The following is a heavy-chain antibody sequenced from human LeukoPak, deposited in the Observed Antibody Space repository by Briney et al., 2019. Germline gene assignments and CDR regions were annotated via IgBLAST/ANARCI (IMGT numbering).Heavy chain of an antibody. CDR2: IRSKAYGGTT. Sequence: GGSLRLSCTASGFTFGDNAMSWFPQAPGKGVEWVGFIRSKAYGGTTEYAASVKGRFTISGDDSKSTAYLQMNSLKTEDTAVYYCYRGGGGYNPDQDYWGQGTLVTVSS. D-gene: IGHD5-24*01. CDR3: YRGGGGYNPDQDY. CDR1: GFTFGDNA. J-gene: IGHJ4*02. V-gene: IGHV3-49*03.